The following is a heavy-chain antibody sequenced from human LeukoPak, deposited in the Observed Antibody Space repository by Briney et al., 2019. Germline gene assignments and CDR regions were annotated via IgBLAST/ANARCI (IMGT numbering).Heavy chain of an antibody. CDR1: GFTLSSYW. Sequence: GGSLRLSCAASGFTLSSYWMTWVGQAQGKGLEWVANIKQDGSEKYYVDSVKGRFTISRDNAKNSLYLQMNSLRAEDTAVYYCARDHSSGRYFDFWGQGTLVTVSS. CDR2: IKQDGSEK. D-gene: IGHD3-22*01. V-gene: IGHV3-7*01. CDR3: ARDHSSGRYFDF. J-gene: IGHJ4*02.